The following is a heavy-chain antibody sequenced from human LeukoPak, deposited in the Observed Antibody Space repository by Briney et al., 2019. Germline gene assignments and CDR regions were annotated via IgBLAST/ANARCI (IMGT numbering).Heavy chain of an antibody. J-gene: IGHJ4*02. CDR1: GGSISSSNW. Sequence: SETLSLTCTVSGGSISSSNWWSWVRQPPGKGLEWIGEINHSGSTNYNPSLKSRVTISVDTSKNQFSLKLSSVTAADTAVYYCARRACSGGSCPYADFDYWGQGTLVTVSS. D-gene: IGHD2-15*01. V-gene: IGHV4-4*02. CDR3: ARRACSGGSCPYADFDY. CDR2: INHSGST.